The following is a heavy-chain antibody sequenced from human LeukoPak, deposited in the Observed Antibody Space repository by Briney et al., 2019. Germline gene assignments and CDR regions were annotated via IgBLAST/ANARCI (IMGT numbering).Heavy chain of an antibody. CDR2: IYYSGST. V-gene: IGHV4-39*07. Sequence: SETLSLTCTVFGGSISSSSYYWGWIRQPPGKGLEWIGSIYYSGSTYYNPSLKSRVTISVDTSKNQFSLKLRSVTAADTAVYYCARRGVPATRGWFDPWGQGTLVTVSS. CDR1: GGSISSSSYY. CDR3: ARRGVPATRGWFDP. J-gene: IGHJ5*02. D-gene: IGHD2-2*01.